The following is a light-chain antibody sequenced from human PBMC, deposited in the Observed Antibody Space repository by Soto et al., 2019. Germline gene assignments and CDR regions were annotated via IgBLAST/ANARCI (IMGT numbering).Light chain of an antibody. CDR3: QHYHSWPIT. CDR2: DAS. Sequence: EIVMTQSPATLSVSPGEGATVSCRASQSVSSHLAWYQHKPGQAPRLLFYDASTRATGIPARFSGSGSGTEFTLTISSLQSEDFAVYYCQHYHSWPITFGQGTRLENK. J-gene: IGKJ5*01. V-gene: IGKV3-15*01. CDR1: QSVSSH.